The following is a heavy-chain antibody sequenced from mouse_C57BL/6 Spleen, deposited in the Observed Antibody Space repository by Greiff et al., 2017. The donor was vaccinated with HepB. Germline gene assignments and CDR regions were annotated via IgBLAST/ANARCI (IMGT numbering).Heavy chain of an antibody. CDR3: ARTVVAHYYAMDY. V-gene: IGHV14-2*01. J-gene: IGHJ4*01. D-gene: IGHD1-1*01. CDR1: GFNIKDYY. CDR2: IDPEDGET. Sequence: EVKLMESGAELVKPGASVKLSCTASGFNIKDYYMHWVKQRTEQGLEWIGRIDPEDGETKYAPKFQGKATITADTSSNTAYLQLSSLTSEDTAVYYCARTVVAHYYAMDYWGQGTSVTVSS.